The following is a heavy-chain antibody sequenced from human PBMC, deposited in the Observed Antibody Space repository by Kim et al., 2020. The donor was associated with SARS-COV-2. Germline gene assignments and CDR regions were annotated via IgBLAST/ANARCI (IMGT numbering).Heavy chain of an antibody. Sequence: GVEKDYDESVKGRFTISGDNAKSALYRQMNSLRAEDTAVYYCARARRTDYWGQGTLVTVSS. CDR2: GVEK. J-gene: IGHJ4*02. CDR3: ARARRTDY. V-gene: IGHV3-7*01.